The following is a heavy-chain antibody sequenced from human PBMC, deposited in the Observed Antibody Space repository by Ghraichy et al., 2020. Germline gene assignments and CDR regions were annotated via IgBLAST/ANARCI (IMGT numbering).Heavy chain of an antibody. CDR3: ARESLLLWSGFDP. J-gene: IGHJ5*02. V-gene: IGHV3-74*01. CDR1: GFTFSSYW. D-gene: IGHD3-10*02. CDR2: INSDGSST. Sequence: GGSLRLSCAASGFTFSSYWMHWVRQAPGKGLVWVSRINSDGSSTSYADSVKGRFTIFRDNAKNTLYLQMNSLRAEDTAVYYCARESLLLWSGFDPWGQGTLVTVSS.